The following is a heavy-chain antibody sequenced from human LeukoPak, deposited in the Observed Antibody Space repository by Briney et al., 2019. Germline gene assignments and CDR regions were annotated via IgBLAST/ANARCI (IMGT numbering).Heavy chain of an antibody. CDR2: IYYSGST. D-gene: IGHD2-21*02. J-gene: IGHJ2*01. CDR1: GGSINSYY. CDR3: ARRAVVTPSDWYFDL. V-gene: IGHV4-59*01. Sequence: SSETLSLTCTVSGGSINSYYWSWIRQPPGKGLEWIGYIYYSGSTNYSPSLKSRVTISVDTSKNQFSLKLSSVTAADTAVYYCARRAVVTPSDWYFDLWGRGTLVTVSS.